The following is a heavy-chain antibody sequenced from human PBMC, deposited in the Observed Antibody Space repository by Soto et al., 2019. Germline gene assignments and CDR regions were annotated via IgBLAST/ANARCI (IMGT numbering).Heavy chain of an antibody. CDR2: INPSGGST. D-gene: IGHD3-22*01. J-gene: IGHJ4*02. Sequence: GASVKVSCKASGYTFTSYYMHWVRQAPGQGLEWMGIINPSGGSTSYAQKFQGRVTMTRDTSTSTVYMELSSLRSEDTAVYYCARGTYYYDSSGYYWNDYWGQGTLVTVSS. V-gene: IGHV1-46*01. CDR1: GYTFTSYY. CDR3: ARGTYYYDSSGYYWNDY.